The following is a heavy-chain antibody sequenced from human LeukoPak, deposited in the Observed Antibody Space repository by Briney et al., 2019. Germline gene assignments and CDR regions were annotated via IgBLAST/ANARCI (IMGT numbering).Heavy chain of an antibody. CDR1: GSTFSGHW. CDR2: SKSDGSST. V-gene: IGHV3-74*01. CDR3: ARSDWFDP. J-gene: IGHJ5*02. Sequence: GGSLRLSCAASGSTFSGHWMHWVRQVPGKGLVWVSRSKSDGSSTSYADSVKGRFTISRDNAKNTLYLQMNSLRVEDTAVYYCARSDWFDPWGQGTLVIVSS.